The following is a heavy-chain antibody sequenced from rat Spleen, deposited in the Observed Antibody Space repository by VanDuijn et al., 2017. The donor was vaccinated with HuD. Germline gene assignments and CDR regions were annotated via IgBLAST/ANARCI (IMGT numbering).Heavy chain of an antibody. CDR1: GFTFGDYY. Sequence: EVQLVESDGGLVQPGRSLKLSSAASGFTFGDYYMAWVRQAPTKGLEWVATISYDVSSTHYGDSVKGRFTISRDNAKSTLYLQMNSLRSEDTATYYCARPPYDGTYYHYFDYWGQGVMVTVSS. CDR2: ISYDVSST. CDR3: ARPPYDGTYYHYFDY. D-gene: IGHD1-12*02. V-gene: IGHV5-29*01. J-gene: IGHJ2*01.